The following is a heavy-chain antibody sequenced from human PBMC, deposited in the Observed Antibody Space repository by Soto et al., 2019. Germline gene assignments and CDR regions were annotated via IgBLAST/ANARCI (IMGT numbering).Heavy chain of an antibody. J-gene: IGHJ4*02. CDR3: ARVAIVATIGDFDY. Sequence: EVQLVESGGGLVQPGGSLRLSCAASGFTFSSYWMSWVRQAPRKGLEWVANIKQDGSEKYYVDSVKGRFTISRDNAKNSLYLQMNSLRAEDTAVYYCARVAIVATIGDFDYWGQGTLVTVSS. CDR1: GFTFSSYW. CDR2: IKQDGSEK. V-gene: IGHV3-7*01. D-gene: IGHD5-12*01.